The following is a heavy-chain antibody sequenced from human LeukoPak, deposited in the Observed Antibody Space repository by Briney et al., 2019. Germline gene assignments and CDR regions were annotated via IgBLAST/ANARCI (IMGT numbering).Heavy chain of an antibody. V-gene: IGHV1-18*01. Sequence: ASVKVSCKASGYTFTSYGISWVRQAPGQGLEWMGWISAYNGNTNYAQKLQGRVTMTTDTSTGTAYMELRSLRSDDTAVYYCVRDLVRITMVRGVSDLDYWGQGTLVTVSS. CDR1: GYTFTSYG. CDR3: VRDLVRITMVRGVSDLDY. CDR2: ISAYNGNT. D-gene: IGHD3-10*01. J-gene: IGHJ4*02.